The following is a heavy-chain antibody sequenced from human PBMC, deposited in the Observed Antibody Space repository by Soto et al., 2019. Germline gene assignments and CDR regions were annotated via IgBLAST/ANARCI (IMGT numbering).Heavy chain of an antibody. CDR2: IYWYDDK. J-gene: IGHJ3*02. Sequence: QITLKESGPTLVKPTQTLTLTCTFSGFSLSTSGVGVGWIRQPPGKALEWLALIYWYDDKRYSPSLKSRLTITKDTSKNQVVLTMTNMDPVNTATYYSAPTFTYYDILTGYYATPRAFDIWGQGTMVTVSS. V-gene: IGHV2-5*01. CDR1: GFSLSTSGVG. D-gene: IGHD3-9*01. CDR3: APTFTYYDILTGYYATPRAFDI.